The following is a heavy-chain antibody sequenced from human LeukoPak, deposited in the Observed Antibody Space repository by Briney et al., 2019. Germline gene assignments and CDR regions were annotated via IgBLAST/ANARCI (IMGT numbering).Heavy chain of an antibody. D-gene: IGHD5-12*01. CDR3: AREANRGLVGAGYSGYEFLT. CDR1: GYTFTSYG. CDR2: ISAYNGNT. Sequence: ASVKVSCKASGYTFTSYGISWVRQAPGQGLEWMGWISAYNGNTNYAQKFQGRVTITTDESTSTAYMELSSLRSEDTAVYYCAREANRGLVGAGYSGYEFLTWGQGTLVTVSS. J-gene: IGHJ4*02. V-gene: IGHV1-18*01.